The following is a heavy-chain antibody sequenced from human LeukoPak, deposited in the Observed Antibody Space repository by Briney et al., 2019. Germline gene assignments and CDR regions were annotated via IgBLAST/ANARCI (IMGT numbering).Heavy chain of an antibody. J-gene: IGHJ4*02. D-gene: IGHD6-13*01. Sequence: SETLSLTCTVSGGSISSSSYYWGWIRQPPGKGLEWIGSIYYSGSTYYNPSLKSRVTISVDTSKNQFSLKLSSVTAADTAVYYCARRTIVKYSSSWYRGSFDYWGQGTLVTVSS. V-gene: IGHV4-39*01. CDR1: GGSISSSSYY. CDR3: ARRTIVKYSSSWYRGSFDY. CDR2: IYYSGST.